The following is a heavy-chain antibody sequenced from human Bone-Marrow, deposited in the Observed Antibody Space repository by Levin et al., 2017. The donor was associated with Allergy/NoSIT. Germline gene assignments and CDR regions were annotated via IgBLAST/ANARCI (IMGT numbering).Heavy chain of an antibody. CDR3: ARGRRYSSGWYNTTEE. Sequence: QPGGSLRLSCAASGFTVSSNYMSWVRQAPGKGLEWVSVIYSGGSTYYADSVKGRFTISRDNSKNTLYLQMNSLRAEDTAVYYCARGRRYSSGWYNTTEEWGQGTPVTVSS. CDR2: IYSGGST. D-gene: IGHD6-19*01. J-gene: IGHJ4*02. CDR1: GFTVSSNY. V-gene: IGHV3-53*01.